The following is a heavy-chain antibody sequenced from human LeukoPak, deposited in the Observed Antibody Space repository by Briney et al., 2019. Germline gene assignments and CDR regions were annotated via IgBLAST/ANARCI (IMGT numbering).Heavy chain of an antibody. CDR2: ISGGGSST. J-gene: IGHJ4*02. CDR3: ARNIEGKYYFDY. V-gene: IGHV3-23*01. CDR1: GFTFSDYY. Sequence: HSGGSLRLSCAASGFTFSDYYMSWVRRAPGKGLEWVSAISGGGSSTYYADSVQGRFTISRDNSQITLYLQMNGLRAEDTAVYYCARNIEGKYYFDYWGQGTLVTVSS. D-gene: IGHD3-10*01.